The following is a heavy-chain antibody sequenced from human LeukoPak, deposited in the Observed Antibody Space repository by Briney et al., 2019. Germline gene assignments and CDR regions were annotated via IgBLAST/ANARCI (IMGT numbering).Heavy chain of an antibody. Sequence: VASVKVPCKASGYTFTGYYMHWVRQAPGQGLEWMGWINPNSGGTNYAQKFQGRVTMTRDTSISTAYMELSRLRSDDTAVYYCARDQGIVVVVAAEFDYWGQGTLVTVSS. CDR1: GYTFTGYY. J-gene: IGHJ4*02. CDR2: INPNSGGT. V-gene: IGHV1-2*02. CDR3: ARDQGIVVVVAAEFDY. D-gene: IGHD2-15*01.